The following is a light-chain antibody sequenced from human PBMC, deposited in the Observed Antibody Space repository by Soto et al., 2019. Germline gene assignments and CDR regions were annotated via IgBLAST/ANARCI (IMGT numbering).Light chain of an antibody. V-gene: IGKV3-20*01. CDR1: QSISSGY. CDR2: GAS. CDR3: QQYGGSPFT. Sequence: EIVLTQSPGTLSLSPGERATLSCRASQSISSGYLAWFQQKPGQAPRLLIHGASSRATGIPARYSGSGSGTDFTLTITRLEPEDFAVYYCQQYGGSPFTFGQGTRLEIK. J-gene: IGKJ2*01.